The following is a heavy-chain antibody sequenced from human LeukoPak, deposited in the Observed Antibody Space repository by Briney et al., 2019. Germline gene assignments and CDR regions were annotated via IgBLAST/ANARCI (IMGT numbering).Heavy chain of an antibody. CDR3: ARGPYRGAFDY. CDR1: GYPFNGYY. Sequence: ASMTVSCKASGYPFNGYYIHWVRQAPGQGLEWMGWITPSSGGADYAQKFQDRVTMTRDSSISTAYMELSRLFSDDTALYYCARGPYRGAFDYWGQGTLVTVSS. CDR2: ITPSSGGA. V-gene: IGHV1-2*02. J-gene: IGHJ4*02.